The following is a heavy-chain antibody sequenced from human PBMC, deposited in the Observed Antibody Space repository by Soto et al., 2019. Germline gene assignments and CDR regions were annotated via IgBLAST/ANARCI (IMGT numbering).Heavy chain of an antibody. D-gene: IGHD6-13*01. Sequence: PRLSCAASGFTFSNAWMSWVRQAPGKGLEWVGRIKSKTDGGTTDYAAPVKGRFTISRDDSKNTLYLQMNSLKTEDTAVYYCTLYSSSPFSGMDVWGQGTTVTVSS. J-gene: IGHJ6*02. CDR2: IKSKTDGGTT. CDR1: GFTFSNAW. V-gene: IGHV3-15*01. CDR3: TLYSSSPFSGMDV.